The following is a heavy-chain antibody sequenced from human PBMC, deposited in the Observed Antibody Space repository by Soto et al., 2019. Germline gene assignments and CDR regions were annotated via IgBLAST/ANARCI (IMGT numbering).Heavy chain of an antibody. CDR3: VMRRGAGGHLEY. CDR1: GFTCSSHA. Sequence: DVQLLESGVGLVQPAGSLRLSGAASGFTCSSHAMGWVRQGPGKGLEWVAVVSIGGSTNYADSVRGRFTISRDNSKTTLALPMHSLTAEDTAVYFFVMRRGAGGHLEYWCKGDLVSVSS. CDR2: VSIGGST. D-gene: IGHD2-15*01. V-gene: IGHV3-23*01. J-gene: IGHJ4*02.